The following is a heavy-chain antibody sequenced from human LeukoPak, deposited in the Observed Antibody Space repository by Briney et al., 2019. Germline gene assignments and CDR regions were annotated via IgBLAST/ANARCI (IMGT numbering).Heavy chain of an antibody. Sequence: GGSLRLSCAASGFTFSSYGMHWVRQAPGKGLEWVAVIWYDGSNKYYADSVKGRFTIPRDNSKNTLYLQMNSLRAEDTAVYYCARGRVAAGHFDYWGQGTLVTVSS. D-gene: IGHD6-13*01. CDR1: GFTFSSYG. J-gene: IGHJ4*02. CDR2: IWYDGSNK. CDR3: ARGRVAAGHFDY. V-gene: IGHV3-33*01.